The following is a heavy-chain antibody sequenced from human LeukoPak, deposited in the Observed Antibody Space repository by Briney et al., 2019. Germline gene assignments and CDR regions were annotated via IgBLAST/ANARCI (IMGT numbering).Heavy chain of an antibody. Sequence: PGGSLRLSCAASGFTFSSYSMNWARQAPGKGLEWVSSISSSSSYIYYADSVKGRFTISRDNAKNSLYLQMNSLRAEDTAVYYCASVPPSIAVAGTDDYWGQGTLVTVSS. V-gene: IGHV3-21*01. J-gene: IGHJ4*02. CDR3: ASVPPSIAVAGTDDY. D-gene: IGHD6-19*01. CDR2: ISSSSSYI. CDR1: GFTFSSYS.